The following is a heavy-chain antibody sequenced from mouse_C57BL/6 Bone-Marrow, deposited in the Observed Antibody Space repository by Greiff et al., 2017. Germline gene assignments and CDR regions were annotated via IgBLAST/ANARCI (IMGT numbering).Heavy chain of an antibody. J-gene: IGHJ1*03. V-gene: IGHV1-47*01. CDR1: GYTFTTYP. CDR3: ARAYYGSSRYWYFDV. CDR2: FHPYNDDT. Sequence: VQLQQSGAELVKPGASVKMSCKASGYTFTTYPIEWMKQNHGKSLEWIGNFHPYNDDTKYNEKFKGKATLTVEQSSSAVYLELSRLTSDDSDVYYCARAYYGSSRYWYFDVWGTGTTVTVSS. D-gene: IGHD1-1*01.